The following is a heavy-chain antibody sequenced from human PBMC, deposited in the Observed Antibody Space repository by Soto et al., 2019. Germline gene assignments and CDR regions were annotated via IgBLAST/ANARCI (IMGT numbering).Heavy chain of an antibody. CDR2: IYYSGST. V-gene: IGHV4-30-4*01. CDR3: ARDPKGSYYGMDV. J-gene: IGHJ6*02. CDR1: GGSISSGDYY. Sequence: TSETLSLTCTVSGGSISSGDYYWSWIRQPPGKGLEWIGYIYYSGSTYYNPSFKSRVTISVDTSKNQFSLKLSSVTAADTAVYYCARDPKGSYYGMDVWGQGTTVTVSS.